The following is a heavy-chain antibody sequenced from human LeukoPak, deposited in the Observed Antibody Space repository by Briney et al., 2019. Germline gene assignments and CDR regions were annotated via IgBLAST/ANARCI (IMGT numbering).Heavy chain of an antibody. CDR1: GGTFSSYA. Sequence: ASVKVSCKASGGTFSSYAISWVRQAPGQGLEWMGGIIPIFGTANYAQKFQGRVTITADESTSTAYMEPSSLRSEDTAVYYCARDHLSGYSYGYSFDYWGQGTLVTVSS. V-gene: IGHV1-69*01. CDR2: IIPIFGTA. J-gene: IGHJ4*02. D-gene: IGHD5-18*01. CDR3: ARDHLSGYSYGYSFDY.